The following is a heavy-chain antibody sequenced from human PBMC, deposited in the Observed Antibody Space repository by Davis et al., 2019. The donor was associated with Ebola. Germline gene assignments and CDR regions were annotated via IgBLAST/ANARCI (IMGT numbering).Heavy chain of an antibody. Sequence: PWGSLRLSCAASGFTFSSYEMNWVRQAPGKGLEWVSYISSSGSTIYYADSVKGRFTISRDNAKNSLYLQMNSLRAEDTAVYYCARDLQLTPSIAAAGQNWFDPWGQGTLVTVSS. CDR1: GFTFSSYE. CDR3: ARDLQLTPSIAAAGQNWFDP. V-gene: IGHV3-48*03. D-gene: IGHD6-13*01. J-gene: IGHJ5*02. CDR2: ISSSGSTI.